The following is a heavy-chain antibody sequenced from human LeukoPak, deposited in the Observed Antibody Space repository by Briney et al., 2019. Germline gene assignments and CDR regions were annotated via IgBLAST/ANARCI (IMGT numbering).Heavy chain of an antibody. CDR1: GFTFRSYE. CDR2: ISSSGSTI. D-gene: IGHD2-8*01. Sequence: QSGGSLRLSCAASGFTFRSYEMNWVRQAPGKGLEWVSYISSSGSTIYFADSVKGRFTISRDNAKNSLYLQMNSLRAEDTAVYYCARDPLDIVLIPYYYMDVWGKGTTVTVSS. CDR3: ARDPLDIVLIPYYYMDV. J-gene: IGHJ6*03. V-gene: IGHV3-48*03.